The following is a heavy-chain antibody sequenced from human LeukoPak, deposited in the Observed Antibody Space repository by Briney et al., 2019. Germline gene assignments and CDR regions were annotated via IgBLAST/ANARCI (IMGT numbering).Heavy chain of an antibody. CDR2: INHSGST. Sequence: SETLSLTCAVYGGSFSGYYWSWIRQPPGKGLEWIGEINHSGSTNYNPSLKSRVTISVDTPKNQFSLKLSSVTAADTAVYYCARRRVLRKVVVTATHFDYWGQGTLVTVSS. CDR1: GGSFSGYY. CDR3: ARRRVLRKVVVTATHFDY. J-gene: IGHJ4*02. V-gene: IGHV4-34*01. D-gene: IGHD2-21*02.